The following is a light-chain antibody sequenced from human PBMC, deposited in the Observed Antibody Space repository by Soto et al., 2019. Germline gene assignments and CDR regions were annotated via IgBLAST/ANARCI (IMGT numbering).Light chain of an antibody. CDR2: AAS. J-gene: IGKJ5*01. V-gene: IGKV1-9*01. CDR3: QQLYSYPHA. CDR1: QGISSY. Sequence: DIQLTQSPSFLSASVGDRVTITCRASQGISSYLAWYQQKPGKAPKLLIYAASTLQSGVPSRFSGSGSGTKFTLTISSLQPDDFATYYCQQLYSYPHAFGQGTRLEIK.